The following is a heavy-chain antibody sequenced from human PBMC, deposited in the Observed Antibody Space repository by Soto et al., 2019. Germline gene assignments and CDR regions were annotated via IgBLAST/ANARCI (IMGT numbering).Heavy chain of an antibody. J-gene: IGHJ4*02. CDR1: GFTFTYFA. Sequence: QVQLVESGGGVVQPGRSLRLSCAASGFTFTYFAMYWVRQAPGKGLEWVAVISYHGSNKYYADSVKGRFTVSRDNSNNTLFLQMSSLRPEDTAVYYWAREHSPDHIVSGSYFNAFDYWGQGTRVTVSS. CDR3: AREHSPDHIVSGSYFNAFDY. CDR2: ISYHGSNK. D-gene: IGHD3-10*01. V-gene: IGHV3-30-3*01.